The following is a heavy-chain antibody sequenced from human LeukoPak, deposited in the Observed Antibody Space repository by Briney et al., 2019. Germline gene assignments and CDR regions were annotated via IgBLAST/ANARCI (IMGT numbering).Heavy chain of an antibody. D-gene: IGHD3-3*01. CDR2: ISGSGGST. CDR1: GLTFSSYA. J-gene: IGHJ4*02. V-gene: IGHV3-23*01. CDR3: AKSIWSGYSSFDY. Sequence: GGSLRLSCAASGLTFSSYAMSWVRQAPGKGLEWVSVISGSGGSTYYADSVQGRFTISRDSSKNTLYLQINSLRAEDTAVYYCAKSIWSGYSSFDYWGQGTLVTVSS.